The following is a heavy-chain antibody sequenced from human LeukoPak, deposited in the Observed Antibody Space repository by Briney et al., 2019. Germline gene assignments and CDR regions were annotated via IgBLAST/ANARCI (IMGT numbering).Heavy chain of an antibody. J-gene: IGHJ4*02. CDR1: GFSITDHH. Sequence: GGSLTLSCAGAGFSITDHHMDWLRQAPWKGLDWVGRSATTKPNRFTAQYAASVRRQFTISRHDSNNSLYVQWNRLETEDTAVYYCVRVVTTGSGWYHFDNWGLGTLVTVSS. V-gene: IGHV3-72*01. D-gene: IGHD6-13*01. CDR3: VRVVTTGSGWYHFDN. CDR2: SATTKPNRFTA.